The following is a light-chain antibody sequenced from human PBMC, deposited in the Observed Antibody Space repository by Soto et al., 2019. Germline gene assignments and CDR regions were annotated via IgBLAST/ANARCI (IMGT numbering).Light chain of an antibody. CDR3: AAWDESLNGYV. CDR1: SSNIGSNS. Sequence: QSVLTQPPSASGTPGQRVTISCSGSSSNIGSNSVNWYQQLPGTAPKLLIYSNDRRPSWVPDRFSGSKSGTSASLAIIGLQSADEEAYYCAAWDESLNGYVFGTGTKLTVL. J-gene: IGLJ1*01. CDR2: SND. V-gene: IGLV1-44*01.